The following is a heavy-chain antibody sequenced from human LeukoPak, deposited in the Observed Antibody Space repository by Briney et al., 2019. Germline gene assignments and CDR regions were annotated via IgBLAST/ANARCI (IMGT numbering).Heavy chain of an antibody. V-gene: IGHV3-23*01. J-gene: IGHJ4*02. CDR2: ISGSGGST. CDR3: AKDRVAAAGTGSGFDY. Sequence: GGSLRLSCAASGFTFSSYAMSWVRQAPGKGLEWVSAISGSGGSTYYAGSVKGRFTISRDNSKNTLYLQMNSLRAEDTAVYYCAKDRVAAAGTGSGFDYWGQGTLVTVSS. CDR1: GFTFSSYA. D-gene: IGHD6-13*01.